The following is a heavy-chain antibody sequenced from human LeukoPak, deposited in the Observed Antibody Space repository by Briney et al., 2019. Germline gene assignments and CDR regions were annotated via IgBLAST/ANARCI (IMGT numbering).Heavy chain of an antibody. V-gene: IGHV4-38-2*02. J-gene: IGHJ5*02. D-gene: IGHD3-16*02. CDR1: GYSISSGYY. CDR3: ARGGSYVWGSYRLKSWFDP. CDR2: IYYSGTT. Sequence: SETLSLTCTVSGYSISSGYYWAWIRQPPGKGLEWIGSIYYSGTTNYNPSLKSRVTISVDTSKNQFSLKLSSVTVADTAVYYCARGGSYVWGSYRLKSWFDPWGQGTLVTVSS.